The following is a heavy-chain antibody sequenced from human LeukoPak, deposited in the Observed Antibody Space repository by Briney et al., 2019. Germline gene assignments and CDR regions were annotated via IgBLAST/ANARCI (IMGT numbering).Heavy chain of an antibody. D-gene: IGHD4-11*01. Sequence: SETLSLTCTVSGGSISSYYWSWIRQPAGKGLEWIGRIYTSGSTNYNPSPKSRVTMSVDTSKNQLSLKLSSVTAADTAVYYCARDHDYTRYFDYWGQGTLVTVSS. CDR2: IYTSGST. V-gene: IGHV4-4*07. CDR1: GGSISSYY. J-gene: IGHJ4*02. CDR3: ARDHDYTRYFDY.